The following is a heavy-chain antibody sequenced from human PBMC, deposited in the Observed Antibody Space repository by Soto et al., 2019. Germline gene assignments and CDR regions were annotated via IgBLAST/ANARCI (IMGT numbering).Heavy chain of an antibody. CDR3: ARERTGTTSMDV. D-gene: IGHD1-1*01. CDR1: GYTFTSYD. CDR2: MNPNSGNT. V-gene: IGHV1-8*01. J-gene: IGHJ6*02. Sequence: QVQLVQSGAEVKKPGASVKVSCNGSGYTFTSYDLNWVPQATGQGLEWMGWMNPNSGNTGYAQKFQGRFTMTRITSISTAYMELSSLRFEQTAVYYCARERTGTTSMDVWGQGNTVTVSS.